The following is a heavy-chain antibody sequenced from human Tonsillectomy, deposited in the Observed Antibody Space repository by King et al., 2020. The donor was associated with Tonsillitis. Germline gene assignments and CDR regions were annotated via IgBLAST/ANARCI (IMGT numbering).Heavy chain of an antibody. CDR2: ISYDGGNK. CDR1: GFNFSIYG. D-gene: IGHD2-2*01. CDR3: AKKAPGDRYQLPDY. Sequence: VQLVESGGGVVQPGRSLRLSCAASGFNFSIYGMHWVRQAPGKGLGGVAVISYDGGNKYYPDSVKGRFTISRDNSKNTLYLQMNSLRAEDTAVYYCAKKAPGDRYQLPDYWGQGTLVTVSS. J-gene: IGHJ4*02. V-gene: IGHV3-30*18.